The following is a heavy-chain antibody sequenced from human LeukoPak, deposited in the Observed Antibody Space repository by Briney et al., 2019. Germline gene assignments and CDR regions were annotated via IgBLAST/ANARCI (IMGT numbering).Heavy chain of an antibody. CDR3: AELGITMIGGV. Sequence: PGGSLRLSCAASGFTFSNSAMTWVRQVPGKGLEWVSGISNSGDATYYADSVKGRFTISRDNAKNSLYLQMNSLRAEDTAVYYCAELGITMIGGVWGKGTTVTISS. V-gene: IGHV3-48*03. CDR1: GFTFSNSA. D-gene: IGHD3-10*02. J-gene: IGHJ6*04. CDR2: ISNSGDAT.